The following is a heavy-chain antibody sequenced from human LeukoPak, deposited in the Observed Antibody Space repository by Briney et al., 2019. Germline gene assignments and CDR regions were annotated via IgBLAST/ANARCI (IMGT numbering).Heavy chain of an antibody. D-gene: IGHD3-9*01. Sequence: GGSLRLSCAASGFTFHDYNMHWVRQAPGKGLEGVSHIKWDDDSTYYADSVKGRFTISRDISKSSLYLQMNSLRTEATAFYYCTRDRDRYCDGPLRHWGQGTLVTVSS. CDR2: IKWDDDST. V-gene: IGHV3-43*01. J-gene: IGHJ1*01. CDR3: TRDRDRYCDGPLRH. CDR1: GFTFHDYN.